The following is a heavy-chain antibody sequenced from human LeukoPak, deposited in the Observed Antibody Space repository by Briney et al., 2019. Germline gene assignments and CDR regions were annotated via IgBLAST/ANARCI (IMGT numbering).Heavy chain of an antibody. V-gene: IGHV4-39*07. CDR3: ARGMPSLRFWTLGLVMGV. Sequence: PSETLSLTCSVSGGSISSSSPFWGWIRQPPGKGLEWIGTLQNSGNTFYNPSLKSRVTISVDTSKNQFSLKLSSVTAADTAVYYCARGMPSLRFWTLGLVMGVWGQGTTVTVSS. D-gene: IGHD3/OR15-3a*01. CDR1: GGSISSSSPF. CDR2: LQNSGNT. J-gene: IGHJ6*02.